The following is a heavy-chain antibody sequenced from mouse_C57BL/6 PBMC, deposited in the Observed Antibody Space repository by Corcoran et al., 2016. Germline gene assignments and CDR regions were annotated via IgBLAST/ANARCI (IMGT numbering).Heavy chain of an antibody. D-gene: IGHD2-5*01. CDR2: INTYSGVP. CDR3: ARSPSTGSNLDY. J-gene: IGHJ4*01. CDR1: GYTFTTYG. Sequence: QIQLVQSGPELKKPGETVKISCKASGYTFTTYGMSWVKQAPGKGLKWMGWINTYSGVPTYADDFKGRFAFSLETSASTAYLQINNLKNEDTATYFCARSPSTGSNLDYWGQGTSVTVSS. V-gene: IGHV9-3*01.